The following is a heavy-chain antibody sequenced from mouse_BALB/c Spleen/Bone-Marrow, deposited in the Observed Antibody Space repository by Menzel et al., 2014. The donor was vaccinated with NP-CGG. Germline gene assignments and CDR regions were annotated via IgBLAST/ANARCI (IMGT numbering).Heavy chain of an antibody. Sequence: DVHLVESGGGLVQPGGSRKLSCAASGFTFGSFGMHWVRQAPEKGLEWVAYISSGSSTIYYADTVKGRFTISRDNPKNTLFLQMTSLRSEDTAMYYCAIEGYYDYWGQGTTLTVSS. D-gene: IGHD2-3*01. V-gene: IGHV5-17*02. CDR3: AIEGYYDY. CDR1: GFTFGSFG. J-gene: IGHJ2*01. CDR2: ISSGSSTI.